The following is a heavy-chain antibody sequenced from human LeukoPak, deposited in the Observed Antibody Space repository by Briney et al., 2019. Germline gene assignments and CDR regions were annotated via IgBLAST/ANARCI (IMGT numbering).Heavy chain of an antibody. Sequence: PGGSLRLSCAASGFTFSSYAMHWVRQAPGKGLEWVAVISYDGSNKYYADSVKGRFTISRDNSKNTLYLQMNSLRAEETAVYYCARDVLLRSRYYDSSGYIWGVDYWGQGTLVTVSS. D-gene: IGHD3-22*01. CDR3: ARDVLLRSRYYDSSGYIWGVDY. CDR2: ISYDGSNK. V-gene: IGHV3-30*04. CDR1: GFTFSSYA. J-gene: IGHJ4*02.